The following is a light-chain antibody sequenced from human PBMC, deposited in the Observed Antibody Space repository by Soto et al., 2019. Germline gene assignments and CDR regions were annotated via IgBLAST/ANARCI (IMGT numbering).Light chain of an antibody. Sequence: QSVLTQPASVSGSPGQSITISCTGTSSDVGGYNYVSWYQQHPGKAPRFMIYEVSNRPSGVSNRFSGSKSGNTASLTISGLQAEDEADCYCSSYTSSSTLYVFGTGTKVTVL. CDR3: SSYTSSSTLYV. J-gene: IGLJ1*01. V-gene: IGLV2-14*01. CDR2: EVS. CDR1: SSDVGGYNY.